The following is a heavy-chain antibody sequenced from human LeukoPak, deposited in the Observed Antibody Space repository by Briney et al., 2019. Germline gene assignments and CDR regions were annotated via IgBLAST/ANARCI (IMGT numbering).Heavy chain of an antibody. Sequence: ASVKVSCKASGYTFTSYGTSWVRQAPGQGLEWMGWIGAYNGNTNYAQKLQGRVTMTTDTSTSTAYMELRSLRSDDTAVYYCARDLKPGYYDSSGKLNYFDYWGQGTLVTVSS. CDR3: ARDLKPGYYDSSGKLNYFDY. J-gene: IGHJ4*02. CDR1: GYTFTSYG. D-gene: IGHD3-22*01. CDR2: IGAYNGNT. V-gene: IGHV1-18*01.